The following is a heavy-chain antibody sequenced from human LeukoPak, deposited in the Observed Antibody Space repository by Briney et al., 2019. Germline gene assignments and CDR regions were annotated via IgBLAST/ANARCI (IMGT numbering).Heavy chain of an antibody. CDR1: GDSFSSYY. J-gene: IGHJ5*02. CDR2: IDHSGTT. V-gene: IGHV4-34*01. CDR3: ARVLHYYDSSGYNRFDP. Sequence: SETLSLTCAVFGDSFSSYYLTWIRQPPGKGLEWIGEIDHSGTTNYNPSLKSRVTISVDTSKNQFSLKLSSVTAADTAVYYCARVLHYYDSSGYNRFDPWGQGTLVTVSS. D-gene: IGHD3-22*01.